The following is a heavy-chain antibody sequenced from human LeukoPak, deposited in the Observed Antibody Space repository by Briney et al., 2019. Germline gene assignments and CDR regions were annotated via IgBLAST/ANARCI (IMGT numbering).Heavy chain of an antibody. J-gene: IGHJ3*02. CDR3: AKDSPLLTI. CDR2: ISNYDGRT. Sequence: GGSLRLSCSASGFTFSSYGMSWVRQDAGKGLQWVSAISNYDGRTYYADSVKGLITISRDNSKNTLYLQMNSLRAEDTATYYCAKDSPLLTIWGQGTMVTVSS. V-gene: IGHV3-23*01. CDR1: GFTFSSYG.